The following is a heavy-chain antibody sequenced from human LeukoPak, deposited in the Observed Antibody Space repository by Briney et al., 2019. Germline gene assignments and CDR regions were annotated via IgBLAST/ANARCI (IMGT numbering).Heavy chain of an antibody. CDR3: ARGYSYGEGVHF. CDR2: IYSGGNT. Sequence: GGSLRLSCAASGFIVSNFHMSWVRQAPGKGLEWVSVIYSGGNTDYADSVKGRFTISRDNSKNTLYLQMNSLRAEDTAVYYCARGYSYGEGVHFWGQGTLVTVSS. D-gene: IGHD5-18*01. V-gene: IGHV3-53*01. CDR1: GFIVSNFH. J-gene: IGHJ4*02.